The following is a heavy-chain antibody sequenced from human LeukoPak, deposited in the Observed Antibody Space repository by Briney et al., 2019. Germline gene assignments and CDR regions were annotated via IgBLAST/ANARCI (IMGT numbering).Heavy chain of an antibody. J-gene: IGHJ5*02. CDR3: ARGGTGYSYGYDWFDP. V-gene: IGHV1-24*01. CDR1: GYTLTELS. Sequence: ASVKVSCKVSGYTLTELSMHWVRQAPGKGLEWMGGFDPEDGETIYAQKFQGRVTMTEDTSTDTAYMELSRLRSDDTAVYYCARGGTGYSYGYDWFDPWGQETLVTVSS. CDR2: FDPEDGET. D-gene: IGHD5-18*01.